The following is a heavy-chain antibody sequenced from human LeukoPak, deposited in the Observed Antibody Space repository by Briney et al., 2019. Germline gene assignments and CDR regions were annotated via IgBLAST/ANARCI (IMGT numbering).Heavy chain of an antibody. J-gene: IGHJ5*02. CDR2: ISYSGST. Sequence: SETLSLTCTVSGASISSYFWSWIRQPPGKGLEWIGYISYSGSTNYNASLGSRVTISVDTSKNQFSLKLSSVTAADTAVYYCARHSRPFPGWFDPWGQGTLVTVSS. V-gene: IGHV4-59*08. CDR3: ARHSRPFPGWFDP. D-gene: IGHD2/OR15-2a*01. CDR1: GASISSYF.